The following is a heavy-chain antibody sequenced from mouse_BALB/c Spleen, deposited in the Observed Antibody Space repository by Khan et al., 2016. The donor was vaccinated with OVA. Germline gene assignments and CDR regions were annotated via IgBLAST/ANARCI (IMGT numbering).Heavy chain of an antibody. Sequence: EVQLQQSGPGLVKPSQSLSLTCSVTGYSITSGYYWNWIRQFPGNKLEWMGYKVYDGSNNYNPSLKNRISITRDTSKNQFFLQLNSGTTEDTATYYCVRGGRWFAHWSHGTLVTVSA. CDR1: GYSITSGYY. CDR2: KVYDGSN. V-gene: IGHV3-6*02. CDR3: VRGGRWFAH. J-gene: IGHJ3*01. D-gene: IGHD3-3*01.